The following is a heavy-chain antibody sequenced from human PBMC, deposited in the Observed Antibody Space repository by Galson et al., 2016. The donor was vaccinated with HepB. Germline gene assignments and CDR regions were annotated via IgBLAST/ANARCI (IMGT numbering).Heavy chain of an antibody. J-gene: IGHJ4*02. CDR2: ISHDGSRK. CDR3: AKDGRWSPHEARIYY. D-gene: IGHD3-3*01. V-gene: IGHV3-30*18. Sequence: SLRLSCAASGFTFRSYDIHWVRQAPGKGLEWVAVISHDGSRKYYVDSVKGRFTISRDNSENTLYLQMNSLRPEDTAVYYCAKDGRWSPHEARIYYWGQGTLVTVSS. CDR1: GFTFRSYD.